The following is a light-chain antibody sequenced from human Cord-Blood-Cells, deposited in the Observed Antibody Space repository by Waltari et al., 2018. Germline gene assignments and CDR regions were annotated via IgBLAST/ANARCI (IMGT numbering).Light chain of an antibody. CDR3: CSYAGSSTFYV. J-gene: IGLJ1*01. V-gene: IGLV2-23*02. Sequence: QSALTQPASVSGSPGQSITISCTGPSSDVGSYNLVPWYQQHPGKAPKLMIYEVSNRPSGVSNRFSGSKSGNTASLTISGLQAEDEADYYCCSYAGSSTFYVFGTGTKVTVL. CDR1: SSDVGSYNL. CDR2: EVS.